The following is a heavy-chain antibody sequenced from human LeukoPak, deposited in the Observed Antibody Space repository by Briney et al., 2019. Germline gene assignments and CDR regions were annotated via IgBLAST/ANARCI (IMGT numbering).Heavy chain of an antibody. CDR3: ARGYSTSWTYYFDY. CDR1: GGSISSGSYD. Sequence: SQTLSLTCTVSGGSISSGSYDWSWIRQPAGKGLEWIGHVHYGGSTNYNPSLKSRFTISVDTSKNQFSLKLSSVSAADTAVYYCARGYSTSWTYYFDYWGQGALVTVSS. CDR2: VHYGGST. J-gene: IGHJ4*02. D-gene: IGHD6-13*01. V-gene: IGHV4-61*09.